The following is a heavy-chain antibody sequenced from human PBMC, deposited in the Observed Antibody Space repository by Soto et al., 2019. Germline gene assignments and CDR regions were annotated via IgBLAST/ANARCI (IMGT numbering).Heavy chain of an antibody. Sequence: QVQLVQSGAEVKEPGSSVKVSCKASGGGNLRDYRTTWVRRAPGQGLEWMGGIIPKLGSANYAQNFQGRVTITGDESTNTVSMELRSLRSDDTAVYGCARGSDGYNSGAVDWGQGTPGTV. D-gene: IGHD5-12*01. V-gene: IGHV1-69*01. CDR2: IIPKLGSA. CDR3: ARGSDGYNSGAVD. J-gene: IGHJ4*02. CDR1: GGGNLRDYR.